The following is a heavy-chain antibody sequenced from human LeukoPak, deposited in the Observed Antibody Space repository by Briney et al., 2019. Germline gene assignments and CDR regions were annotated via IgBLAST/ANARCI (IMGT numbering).Heavy chain of an antibody. CDR1: GFTFSSYA. CDR2: ISSNGGGT. CDR3: AKHYGSGTYYNYLDY. Sequence: PGGSLRLSCAASGFTFSSYAMSWVRRAPGKGLELVSAISSNGGGTFYADSVKGQFTISRDNSQDTLYLQMNSLRAEDTAIYYCAKHYGSGTYYNYLDYWGQGTLVTVSS. D-gene: IGHD3-10*01. J-gene: IGHJ4*02. V-gene: IGHV3-23*01.